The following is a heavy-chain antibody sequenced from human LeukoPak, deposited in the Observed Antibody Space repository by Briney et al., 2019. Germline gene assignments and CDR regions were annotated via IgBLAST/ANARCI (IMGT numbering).Heavy chain of an antibody. J-gene: IGHJ4*02. CDR3: ARDAATSVGMPHY. CDR2: IWSDGSIK. V-gene: IGHV3-33*01. D-gene: IGHD2-2*01. Sequence: VGSLRLSCVASGFTFSSYGMHWVRQAPGKGLEWVAIIWSDGSIKYYVGSVRGRFTISRDSSKSTLHLQMNSLRAEDTAVYYCARDAATSVGMPHYWGQGTVVTVS. CDR1: GFTFSSYG.